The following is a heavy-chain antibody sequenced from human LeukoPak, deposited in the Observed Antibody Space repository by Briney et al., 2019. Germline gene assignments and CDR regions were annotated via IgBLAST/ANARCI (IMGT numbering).Heavy chain of an antibody. V-gene: IGHV1-2*04. D-gene: IGHD2-15*01. CDR2: INPNSGGT. Sequence: ASVKVSCKASGYTFTGYYMHWVRQAPGQGLEWMGWINPNSGGTNYAQKFQGWVTMTRDTSISTAYMELSRLRSDDTAVYYCAILSLGYCSSGSCYEKAFDIWGQGTMVTVSS. CDR1: GYTFTGYY. CDR3: AILSLGYCSSGSCYEKAFDI. J-gene: IGHJ3*02.